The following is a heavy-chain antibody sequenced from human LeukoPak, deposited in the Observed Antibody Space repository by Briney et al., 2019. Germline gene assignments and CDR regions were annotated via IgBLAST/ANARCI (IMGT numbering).Heavy chain of an antibody. CDR3: ARRRYSGSSQHFDY. Sequence: GGSLRLSCAASGFTFSTYALSWVRQAPGKGLEWVANIKQDGSEKYYVDSVKGRFTISRDNAKNSLYLQMNSLRAEGTAVYYCARRRYSGSSQHFDYWGQGTLVTVSS. J-gene: IGHJ4*02. D-gene: IGHD1-26*01. CDR1: GFTFSTYA. V-gene: IGHV3-7*01. CDR2: IKQDGSEK.